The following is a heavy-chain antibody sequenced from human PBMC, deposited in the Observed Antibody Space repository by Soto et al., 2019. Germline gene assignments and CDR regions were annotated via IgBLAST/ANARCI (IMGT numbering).Heavy chain of an antibody. V-gene: IGHV1-3*01. J-gene: IGHJ5*02. CDR1: GYTFTSYA. D-gene: IGHD6-13*01. CDR2: INAGNGNT. Sequence: QVQLVQSGAEVKKPGASVKVSCKVSGYTFTSYAMHWVRQAPGQRLEWMGWINAGNGNTKYSQKFQGRVTITRDTSASTAYMELSSLRSEDTAVYYCAREAVIPAAGTGWFDPWGQGTLVTVSS. CDR3: AREAVIPAAGTGWFDP.